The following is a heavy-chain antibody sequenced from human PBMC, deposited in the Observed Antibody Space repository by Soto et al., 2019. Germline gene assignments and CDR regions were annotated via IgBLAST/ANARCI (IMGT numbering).Heavy chain of an antibody. D-gene: IGHD3-9*01. CDR1: GFTFSSYS. Sequence: GGSLRLSCAASGFTFSSYSMNWVRQAPGKGLEWVSSISSSSSYIYYADSVKGRFTISRDNAKNSLYLQMNSLRAEDTAVYYCARDPAYYDILTGPYDAFDIWGQGTMVTVSS. V-gene: IGHV3-21*01. J-gene: IGHJ3*02. CDR3: ARDPAYYDILTGPYDAFDI. CDR2: ISSSSSYI.